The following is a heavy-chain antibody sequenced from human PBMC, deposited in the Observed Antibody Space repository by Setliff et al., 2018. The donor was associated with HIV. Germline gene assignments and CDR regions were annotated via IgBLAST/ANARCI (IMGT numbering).Heavy chain of an antibody. CDR1: GYTFTSYG. Sequence: ASVKVSCKASGYTFTSYGISWVRQAPGQGLEWMGWISAYNGNTNYAQKLQGRVTMTTDTSTSTAYMELSSLRSEETALYYCAGSILTGYYTFGADYWGQGTLVTVSS. CDR2: ISAYNGNT. V-gene: IGHV1-18*01. D-gene: IGHD3-9*01. CDR3: AGSILTGYYTFGADY. J-gene: IGHJ4*02.